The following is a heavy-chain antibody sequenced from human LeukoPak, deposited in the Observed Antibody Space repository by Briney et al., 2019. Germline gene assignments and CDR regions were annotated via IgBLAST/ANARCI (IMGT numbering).Heavy chain of an antibody. CDR1: GGTFSSYA. Sequence: ASVKVSCKASGGTFSSYAISWVRQAPGQGLEWMGGITPIFGTANYAQKFQGRVTITADESTSTAYMELSSLRSEDTAVYYCASSVLRFLEWLLFYWGQGTLVTVSS. J-gene: IGHJ4*02. CDR3: ASSVLRFLEWLLFY. CDR2: ITPIFGTA. D-gene: IGHD3-3*01. V-gene: IGHV1-69*01.